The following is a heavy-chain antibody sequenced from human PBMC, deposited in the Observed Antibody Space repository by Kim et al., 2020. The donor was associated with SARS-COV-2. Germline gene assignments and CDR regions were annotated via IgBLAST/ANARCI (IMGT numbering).Heavy chain of an antibody. CDR1: GGSISSSNW. CDR2: LYHSGST. CDR3: ARVKGEIVERLDAFDI. Sequence: SETLSFTCAVSGGSISSSNWWTWVRQPPGKGLEWIGELYHSGSTNYNPSLKSRVTISVDKSKNQFSLKLTSVTAADTAVYYCARVKGEIVERLDAFDIWGQGTMVTVSS. D-gene: IGHD3-22*01. J-gene: IGHJ3*02. V-gene: IGHV4-4*02.